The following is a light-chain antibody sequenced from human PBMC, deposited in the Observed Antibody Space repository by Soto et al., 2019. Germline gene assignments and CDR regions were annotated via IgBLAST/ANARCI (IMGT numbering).Light chain of an antibody. V-gene: IGKV3-15*01. CDR3: QQYFSWPRT. CDR1: RSFSSS. CDR2: GTS. Sequence: EIVMTQSPATLSVSPGERATLSCRASRSFSSSSLAWYQQRPGQAPRLLIYGTSTRAAGIPARFSGSASGTEFTLTIRRLQSEDFAVYYCQQYFSWPRTFVQGTKVEI. J-gene: IGKJ1*01.